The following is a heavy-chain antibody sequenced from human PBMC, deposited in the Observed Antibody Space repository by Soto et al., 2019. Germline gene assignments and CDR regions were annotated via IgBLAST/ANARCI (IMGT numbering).Heavy chain of an antibody. Sequence: SCKASGYTFTSYAMHWVRQAPGQRLEWMGWINAGNGNTKYSQKFQGRVTITRDTSASTAYMELSSLRSEDTAVYYCARTGSSSWYWFDPWGQGTLVTVS. J-gene: IGHJ5*02. V-gene: IGHV1-3*01. D-gene: IGHD6-13*01. CDR2: INAGNGNT. CDR3: ARTGSSSWYWFDP. CDR1: GYTFTSYA.